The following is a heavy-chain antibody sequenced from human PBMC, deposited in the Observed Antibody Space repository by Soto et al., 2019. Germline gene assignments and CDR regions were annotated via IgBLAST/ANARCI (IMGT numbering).Heavy chain of an antibody. V-gene: IGHV3-64D*06. CDR1: GFTFSSYA. CDR3: VKDRCSGSAGMDV. J-gene: IGHJ6*02. Sequence: EVQLVESGGGLVQPGESLRLSCSASGFTFSSYAMHWVRQAPGTGLEYVSAISSNGGSTYYADSVKGRFTISRDNSKNTLYLQMSSLRAEATAVYYCVKDRCSGSAGMDVWGQGTTVTVSS. D-gene: IGHD3-10*02. CDR2: ISSNGGST.